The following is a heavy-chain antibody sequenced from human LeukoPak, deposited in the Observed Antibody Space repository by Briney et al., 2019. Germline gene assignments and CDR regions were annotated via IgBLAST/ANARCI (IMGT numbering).Heavy chain of an antibody. V-gene: IGHV1-2*02. D-gene: IGHD1-26*01. CDR2: INPNSGGT. CDR3: AKSGASPLYHMDV. CDR1: GYTFTVYY. J-gene: IGHJ6*03. Sequence: ASVKVSCKASGYTFTVYYMHWVRQAPGQGLEWMGWINPNSGGTNYTQKPQGRVTMTTDTSTNTAYMELRSLISDDTAVYYCAKSGASPLYHMDVWGRGATVTVSS.